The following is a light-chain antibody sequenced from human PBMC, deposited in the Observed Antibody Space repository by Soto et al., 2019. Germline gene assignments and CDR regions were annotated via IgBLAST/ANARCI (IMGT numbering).Light chain of an antibody. CDR3: QQSYTTPLFT. CDR2: ATS. J-gene: IGKJ3*01. V-gene: IGKV1-39*01. CDR1: QSISNS. Sequence: DIQMTQSPSSLSASVGDRVTITCRASQSISNSLNWYQQRPGKAPKLLIYATSSLKSGVPSRISGSGSGTDFTLTISSLQPEDFATYYCQQSYTTPLFTFGPGTKVDIE.